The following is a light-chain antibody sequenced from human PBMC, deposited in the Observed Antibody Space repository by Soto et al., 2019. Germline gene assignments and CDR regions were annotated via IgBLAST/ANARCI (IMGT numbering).Light chain of an antibody. J-gene: IGKJ4*01. Sequence: EIVLTQSPATLSLSPGERATLSCRASQSVSSYLAWYQQKPGQAPRLLIYGASNRATGIPARFSGSGSGTDFTLTISSLEPEEFAVYYCQQRSNWPLTFGGGTKVEIK. V-gene: IGKV3-11*01. CDR2: GAS. CDR1: QSVSSY. CDR3: QQRSNWPLT.